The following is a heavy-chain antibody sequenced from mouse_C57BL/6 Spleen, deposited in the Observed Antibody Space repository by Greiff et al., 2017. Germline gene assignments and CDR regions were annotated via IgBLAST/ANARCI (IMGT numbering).Heavy chain of an antibody. V-gene: IGHV1-82*01. Sequence: QVQLKESGPELVKPGASVKISCKASGYAFSSSWMNWVKQRPGKGLEWIGRIYPGDGDTNYNGKFKGKATLTADKSSSTAYMQLSSLTSEDSAVYFCARSPLGGYAMDYWGQGTSVTVSS. D-gene: IGHD3-3*01. CDR3: ARSPLGGYAMDY. CDR2: IYPGDGDT. CDR1: GYAFSSSW. J-gene: IGHJ4*01.